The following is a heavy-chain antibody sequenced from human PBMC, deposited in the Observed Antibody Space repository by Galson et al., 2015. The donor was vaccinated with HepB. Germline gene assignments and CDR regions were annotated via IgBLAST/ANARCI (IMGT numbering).Heavy chain of an antibody. Sequence: CKVSGYTLIELSMHWVRQAPGKGLEWMGGFHPEDGETIYAQKFKGRVTMTEDTSTDIAYMELSSLRSEDTAVYYCYSPYYYYGMDVWGQGTTVTVSS. CDR2: FHPEDGET. CDR1: GYTLIELS. V-gene: IGHV1-24*01. CDR3: YSPYYYYGMDV. D-gene: IGHD2-21*01. J-gene: IGHJ6*02.